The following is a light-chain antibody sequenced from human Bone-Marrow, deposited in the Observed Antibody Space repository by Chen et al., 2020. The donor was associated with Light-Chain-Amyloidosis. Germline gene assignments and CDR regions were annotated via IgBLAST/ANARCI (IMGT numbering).Light chain of an antibody. V-gene: IGLV3-25*03. J-gene: IGLJ2*01. Sequence: SYELTQPPSVSVSPGKTARITCSGDDLPTKYAYWYQQKPGQATVLVIHRDTERPSGISARFSGSSSGTTATLTISGVQAEDEADYHCQSADSSGTYEVIFGGGTKLTVL. CDR2: RDT. CDR1: DLPTKY. CDR3: QSADSSGTYEVI.